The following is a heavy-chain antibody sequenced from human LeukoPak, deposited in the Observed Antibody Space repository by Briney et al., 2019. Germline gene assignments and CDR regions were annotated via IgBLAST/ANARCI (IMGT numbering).Heavy chain of an antibody. CDR3: ARGGSYRDDYFDY. D-gene: IGHD1-26*01. J-gene: IGHJ4*02. V-gene: IGHV4-59*01. CDR2: FSYSGNT. Sequence: SETLSLTCTVSGASISSYYWSWIRQPPGKGLEWIGYFSYSGNTNYNPSLKSRVTISVDTSKNQFSLKLSSVTAADTAVYYCARGGSYRDDYFDYWGQGTLVTVSS. CDR1: GASISSYY.